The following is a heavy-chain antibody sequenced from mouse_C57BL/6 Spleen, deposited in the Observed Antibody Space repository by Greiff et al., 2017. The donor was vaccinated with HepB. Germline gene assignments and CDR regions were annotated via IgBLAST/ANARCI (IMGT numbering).Heavy chain of an antibody. CDR2: ISNGGGST. V-gene: IGHV5-12*01. CDR1: GFTFSDYY. CDR3: ARCLDGYYRGGWYFDV. D-gene: IGHD2-3*01. J-gene: IGHJ1*03. Sequence: EVKLVESGGGLVQPGGSLKLSCAASGFTFSDYYMYWVRQTPEKRLEWVAYISNGGGSTYYPDTVKGRFTISRDNAKNTLYLQMSRLKSEDTAMYYCARCLDGYYRGGWYFDVWGTGTTVTVSS.